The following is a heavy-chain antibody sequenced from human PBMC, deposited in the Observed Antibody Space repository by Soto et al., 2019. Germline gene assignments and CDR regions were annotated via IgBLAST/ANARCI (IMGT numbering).Heavy chain of an antibody. D-gene: IGHD4-17*01. Sequence: SETLSLTCTVSGGSISSGDYYWSWIRQPPGKGLEWIGYIYYSGSTYYNPSLKSRVTISVDTSKNQFSLKLSSVTAADTAVYYCASGHETTVPRVDYWGQGTLVTVSS. CDR2: IYYSGST. CDR3: ASGHETTVPRVDY. J-gene: IGHJ4*02. CDR1: GGSISSGDYY. V-gene: IGHV4-30-4*01.